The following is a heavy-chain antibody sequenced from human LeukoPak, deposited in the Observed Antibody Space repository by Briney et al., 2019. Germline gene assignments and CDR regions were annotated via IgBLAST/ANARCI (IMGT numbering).Heavy chain of an antibody. CDR3: AGPQYSNFDY. Sequence: SETLSLTCTVSGGSISSSSYYWGWIRQPPGKGLEWIGSIYYSGSTYYNPSLKSRVTISVDTSKNQFSLKLSSVTAADTAVYYCAGPQYSNFDYWGQGTLVTVSS. V-gene: IGHV4-39*01. D-gene: IGHD2-15*01. CDR1: GGSISSSSYY. J-gene: IGHJ4*02. CDR2: IYYSGST.